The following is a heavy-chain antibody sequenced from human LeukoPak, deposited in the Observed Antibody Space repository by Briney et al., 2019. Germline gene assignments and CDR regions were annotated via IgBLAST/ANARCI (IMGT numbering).Heavy chain of an antibody. Sequence: PGGSLRLSCSASGFTFSSYAMHWVRQAPGKGLEYVSAISSNGGSTYYADSVKGRFTISRDNSKNTLYLQMSSLRAEDTAVYYCVEEGGDYALPGCYFDYWGQGTLVTVSS. D-gene: IGHD4-17*01. J-gene: IGHJ4*02. CDR1: GFTFSSYA. V-gene: IGHV3-64D*06. CDR2: ISSNGGST. CDR3: VEEGGDYALPGCYFDY.